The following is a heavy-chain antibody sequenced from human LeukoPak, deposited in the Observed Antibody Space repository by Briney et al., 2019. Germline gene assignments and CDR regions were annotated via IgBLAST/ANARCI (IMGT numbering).Heavy chain of an antibody. CDR3: AINSRYCSSTSCLDAFDI. J-gene: IGHJ3*02. D-gene: IGHD2-2*01. V-gene: IGHV4-39*07. Sequence: SETLSLTCAVSRGSISSSDYYWGWIRQPPGKGLERIGLIHYNGRTFHNPSLKSRVTLSMDTSRDQFSLKLSSVTAADTAVYYCAINSRYCSSTSCLDAFDIWGQGTMVTVSS. CDR2: IHYNGRT. CDR1: RGSISSSDYY.